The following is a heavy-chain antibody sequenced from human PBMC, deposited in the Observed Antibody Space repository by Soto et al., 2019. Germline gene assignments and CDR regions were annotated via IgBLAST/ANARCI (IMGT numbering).Heavy chain of an antibody. CDR2: IYYSGST. D-gene: IGHD2-2*01. CDR1: GGSISSGDYY. Sequence: QVQLQESGPGLVKPSQTLSLTCTVSGGSISSGDYYWSWIRQPPGKGLEWIGYIYYSGSTYYNPSLKSRVTISVDTSKNQFSLKLSSVTAADTAVYYCASRYCSSTSCYAPWSDPWGQGTLVTVSS. V-gene: IGHV4-30-4*01. J-gene: IGHJ5*02. CDR3: ASRYCSSTSCYAPWSDP.